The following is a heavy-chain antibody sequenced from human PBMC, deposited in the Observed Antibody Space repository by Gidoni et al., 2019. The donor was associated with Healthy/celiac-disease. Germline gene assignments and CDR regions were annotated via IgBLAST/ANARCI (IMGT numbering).Heavy chain of an antibody. Sequence: EVQLVQSGGGLVQPGGSLRLPFAASGFTFSRYAMSGVRRAPGKGLEWVSAISGSGGSTYYADSVKGRFTISRDNSKNTLYLQMNSLRAEDTAVYYCAKDGPLLWFGELLSYPSYPAQFDYWGQGTLVTVSS. D-gene: IGHD3-10*01. CDR2: ISGSGGST. J-gene: IGHJ4*02. CDR1: GFTFSRYA. V-gene: IGHV3-23*04. CDR3: AKDGPLLWFGELLSYPSYPAQFDY.